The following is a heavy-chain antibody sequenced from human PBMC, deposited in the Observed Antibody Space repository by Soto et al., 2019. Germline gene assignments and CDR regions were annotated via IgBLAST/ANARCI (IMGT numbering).Heavy chain of an antibody. V-gene: IGHV1-69*02. CDR1: RGTFSYNT. D-gene: IGHD3-10*01. Sequence: QVQLERSGAEVKKPGSSVKVSCTASRGTFSYNTISWVRQAPGQGLEWMGRVIPMVGMSSYAQKFQGRLTITADKSTSTVYMVLNSLRPEDTAVYYCATNYGSGSTHFDYWGQGTLVTVSS. CDR3: ATNYGSGSTHFDY. J-gene: IGHJ4*02. CDR2: VIPMVGMS.